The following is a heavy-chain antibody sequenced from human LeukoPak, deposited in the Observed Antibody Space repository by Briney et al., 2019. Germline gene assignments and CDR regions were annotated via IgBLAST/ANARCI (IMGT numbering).Heavy chain of an antibody. CDR2: INPNSGGT. D-gene: IGHD2-2*01. CDR1: GYTFTGYY. CDR3: ARSEGGSTSCYPDY. J-gene: IGHJ4*02. V-gene: IGHV1-2*02. Sequence: ASVKVSCKASGYTFTGYYMHWVRQAPGQGLEWMGWINPNSGGTNYAQKFQGRVTMTRDTSISTAYMELSRLRSDDMAVYYCARSEGGSTSCYPDYWGQGTLVTVSS.